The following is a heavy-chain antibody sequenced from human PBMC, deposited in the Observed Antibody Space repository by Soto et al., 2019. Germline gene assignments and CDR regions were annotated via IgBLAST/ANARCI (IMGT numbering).Heavy chain of an antibody. CDR2: IYYSGST. D-gene: IGHD3-9*01. J-gene: IGHJ6*03. CDR1: GGSISSYY. V-gene: IGHV4-59*01. CDR3: ARNKVGLVRSYYYYYYMDV. Sequence: SETLSLTCTVSGGSISSYYWSWIRQPPGKGLEWIGYIYYSGSTNYNPSLKSRVTISVDTSKNQFSLKLSSVTAADTAVYYCARNKVGLVRSYYYYYYMDVWGKGTTVTVSS.